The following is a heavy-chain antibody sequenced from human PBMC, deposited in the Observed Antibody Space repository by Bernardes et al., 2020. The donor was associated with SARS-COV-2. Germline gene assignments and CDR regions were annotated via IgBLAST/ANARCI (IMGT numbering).Heavy chain of an antibody. D-gene: IGHD2-21*01. J-gene: IGHJ4*02. Sequence: ASVKVSCKASGYTFSDYYMHWVRQAPGQGLEWMGWINPNSGGKNYAQKFQGRITMTRDTSVSTAYMELSRLTSDDTAVYYCARENPSIVADYWGQGTLVTVSS. CDR3: ARENPSIVADY. V-gene: IGHV1-2*02. CDR1: GYTFSDYY. CDR2: INPNSGGK.